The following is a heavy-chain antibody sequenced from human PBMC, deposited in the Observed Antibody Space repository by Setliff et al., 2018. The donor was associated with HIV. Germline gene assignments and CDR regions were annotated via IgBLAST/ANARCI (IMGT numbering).Heavy chain of an antibody. CDR1: GGSISSSSYY. D-gene: IGHD3-10*01. V-gene: IGHV4-39*01. CDR2: IYSSGST. Sequence: SETLSLTCTVSGGSISSSSYYWGWIRQPPGKGLEWIGTIYSSGSTYYNPSLKSRATISVDTSKNRFSLKVNSVTAADTAVYYCARHDITLVRGLVWGQGTTVTVSS. J-gene: IGHJ6*02. CDR3: ARHDITLVRGLV.